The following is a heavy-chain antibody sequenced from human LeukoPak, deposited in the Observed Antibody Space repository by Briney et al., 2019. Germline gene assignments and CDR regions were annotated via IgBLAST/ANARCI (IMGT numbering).Heavy chain of an antibody. CDR1: GGSISSSSYY. V-gene: IGHV4-39*01. CDR3: ARQDIGSGYYDY. Sequence: SETLSLTCTVSGGSISSSSYYWGWIRQSPGKGLEWIGSIYYSGSTYYNPSLKSRVTISVDTSKNQFSLKVSSVTAADTAVYYCARQDIGSGYYDYWGQGTLVTVSS. D-gene: IGHD3-22*01. J-gene: IGHJ4*02. CDR2: IYYSGST.